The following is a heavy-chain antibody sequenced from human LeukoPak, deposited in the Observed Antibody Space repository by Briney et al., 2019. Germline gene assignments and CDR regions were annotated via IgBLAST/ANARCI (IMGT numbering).Heavy chain of an antibody. D-gene: IGHD3-10*01. Sequence: SETLSLTCTVSGGSISSYYWSWIRQPPGKGLEWIGYIYYSGSTYYNPSLKSRVTISVDTSKNQFSLKLSSVTAADTAVYYCAGELGLWFGELLYDYWGQGTLVTVSS. J-gene: IGHJ4*02. CDR2: IYYSGST. CDR3: AGELGLWFGELLYDY. CDR1: GGSISSYY. V-gene: IGHV4-59*12.